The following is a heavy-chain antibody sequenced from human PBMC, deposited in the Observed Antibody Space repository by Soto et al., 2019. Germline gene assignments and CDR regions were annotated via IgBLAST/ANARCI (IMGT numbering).Heavy chain of an antibody. CDR2: IYYSGST. CDR3: ARDGGIAAAGPNWFDP. D-gene: IGHD6-13*01. V-gene: IGHV4-31*03. Sequence: SETLSLTCTVSGGSISSGGYYWSWIRQHPGKGLEWIGYIYYSGSTYYNPSLKSRVTISVDTPKNQFSLKLSSVTAADTAVYYCARDGGIAAAGPNWFDPWGQGTLVTVS. J-gene: IGHJ5*02. CDR1: GGSISSGGYY.